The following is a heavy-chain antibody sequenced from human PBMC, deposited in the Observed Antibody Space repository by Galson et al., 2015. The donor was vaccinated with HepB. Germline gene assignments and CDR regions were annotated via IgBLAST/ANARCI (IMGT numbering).Heavy chain of an antibody. Sequence: SLRLSCAASGFTFSSYAMHWVRQAPGKGLEWVAVISYDGSNKYYADSVKGRFTISRDNSKNTLYLQMNSLRAEDTAVYCCAREFLWFGELSPFDYWGQGTLVTVSS. V-gene: IGHV3-30-3*01. CDR1: GFTFSSYA. D-gene: IGHD3-10*01. CDR2: ISYDGSNK. J-gene: IGHJ4*02. CDR3: AREFLWFGELSPFDY.